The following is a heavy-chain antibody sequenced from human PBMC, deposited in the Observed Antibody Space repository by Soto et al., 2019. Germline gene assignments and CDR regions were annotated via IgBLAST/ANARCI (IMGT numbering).Heavy chain of an antibody. CDR2: IKQDGSKR. V-gene: IGHV3-7*01. D-gene: IGHD1-26*01. Sequence: PGGSLRLSCAASGVTFRSYAMSWVRQAPGKGLDWVANIKQDGSKRYYGDSVKGRFTISRDNAKNSLYLQMSSLRSEDTAVYYCARGSRGSYYSGMDVWGQGTTVTVSS. J-gene: IGHJ6*02. CDR1: GVTFRSYA. CDR3: ARGSRGSYYSGMDV.